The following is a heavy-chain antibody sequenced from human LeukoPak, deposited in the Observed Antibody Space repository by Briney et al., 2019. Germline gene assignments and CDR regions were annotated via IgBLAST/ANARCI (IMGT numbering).Heavy chain of an antibody. Sequence: SETLSLTCTVSGGSISSYYWSWIRQPPGKGLEWIGEINHSGSTNYNPSLKSRVTISVDTSKNQFSLKLSSVTAADTAVYYCARKGSSMSPFDPWGQGTLVTVSS. CDR1: GGSISSYY. D-gene: IGHD2/OR15-2a*01. CDR2: INHSGST. CDR3: ARKGSSMSPFDP. J-gene: IGHJ5*02. V-gene: IGHV4-34*01.